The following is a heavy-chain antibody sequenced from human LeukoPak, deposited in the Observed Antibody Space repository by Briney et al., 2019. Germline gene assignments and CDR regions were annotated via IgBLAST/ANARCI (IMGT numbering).Heavy chain of an antibody. V-gene: IGHV4-59*08. Sequence: SETLSLTCTVSGGSISSYYWSWIRQPPGKGLEWIGSIYHSGSTYYNPSLKSRVTISVDTSKNQFSLKLSSVTAADTAVYYCASGSYYHLTGYWGQGTLVTVSS. CDR3: ASGSYYHLTGY. CDR2: IYHSGST. CDR1: GGSISSYY. J-gene: IGHJ4*01. D-gene: IGHD1-26*01.